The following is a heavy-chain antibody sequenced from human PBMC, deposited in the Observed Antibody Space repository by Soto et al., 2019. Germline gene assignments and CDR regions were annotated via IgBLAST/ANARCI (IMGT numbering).Heavy chain of an antibody. Sequence: GASVKVSCKASGYTFTIYAMHWVRQAPGQRLEWMGWINAGNGNTKYSQKFQGRVTITRDTSASTAYMELSSLRSEDTAVYYCARDQNIVATINYFDYWGQGTLVTVSS. CDR2: INAGNGNT. CDR3: ARDQNIVATINYFDY. CDR1: GYTFTIYA. D-gene: IGHD5-12*01. V-gene: IGHV1-3*01. J-gene: IGHJ4*02.